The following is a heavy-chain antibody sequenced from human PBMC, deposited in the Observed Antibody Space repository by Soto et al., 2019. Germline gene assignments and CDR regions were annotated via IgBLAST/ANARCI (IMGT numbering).Heavy chain of an antibody. Sequence: QVQLVQSRGEVKKPGASVKVSCKTSGYSFTTCGISWVRQVPGQGLEWMGWISGYNGNTNYAQKLQGRVTMTTDTSTSTAYMELRSLRSDDTAVYYCAREGPAPYYYYGMDVWGQGSTVTVSS. J-gene: IGHJ6*02. CDR2: ISGYNGNT. CDR1: GYSFTTCG. CDR3: AREGPAPYYYYGMDV. V-gene: IGHV1-18*01.